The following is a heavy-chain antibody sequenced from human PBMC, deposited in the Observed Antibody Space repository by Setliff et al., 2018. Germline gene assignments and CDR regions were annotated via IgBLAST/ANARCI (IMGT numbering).Heavy chain of an antibody. Sequence: PSETLSLTCAVSGYSISSGYYWGWIRQPPGKGLEWIGSIYHSGSTYYNPSLKSRVTISVDTSKNQFSLKLSSVTAADTAVYYCARPKLGIDAFDIWGQGTMVTVSS. V-gene: IGHV4-38-2*01. CDR3: ARPKLGIDAFDI. J-gene: IGHJ3*02. D-gene: IGHD7-27*01. CDR2: IYHSGST. CDR1: GYSISSGYY.